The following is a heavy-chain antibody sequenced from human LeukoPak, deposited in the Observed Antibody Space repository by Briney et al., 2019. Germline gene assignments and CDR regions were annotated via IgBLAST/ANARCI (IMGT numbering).Heavy chain of an antibody. CDR2: IYPGDSDT. Sequence: GESLKISCKGSEYSFTNYWIAWVRQMPGKGLEWMGLIYPGDSDTRYSPSFQGQVTISVDRSKTTAYVQWSSLKASDTAIYYCARRWVTEDAYDVWGQGTMVTVSS. D-gene: IGHD1-26*01. CDR3: ARRWVTEDAYDV. CDR1: EYSFTNYW. V-gene: IGHV5-51*01. J-gene: IGHJ3*01.